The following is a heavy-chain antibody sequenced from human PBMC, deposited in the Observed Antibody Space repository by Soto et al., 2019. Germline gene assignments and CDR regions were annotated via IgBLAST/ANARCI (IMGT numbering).Heavy chain of an antibody. CDR2: IIPLFGTT. Sequence: QVHLVQSGAEVRKPGSSVKVSCKTSGGTISTYTIYWVRQAPGQGLEWMGRIIPLFGTTRYAQNFQDRVTITAEESTSTTYMELSSLRAEDTALYYCARRLDDRADEGFDVWGEGTAVTVSA. CDR1: GGTISTYT. D-gene: IGHD3-16*01. CDR3: ARRLDDRADEGFDV. V-gene: IGHV1-69*18. J-gene: IGHJ3*01.